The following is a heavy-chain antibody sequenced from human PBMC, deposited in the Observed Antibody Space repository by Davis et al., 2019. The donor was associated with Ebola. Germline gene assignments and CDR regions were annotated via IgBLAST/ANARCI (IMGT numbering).Heavy chain of an antibody. D-gene: IGHD3-16*01. CDR2: IYYSGGT. CDR3: ARGGRAITFGMDV. V-gene: IGHV4-59*01. J-gene: IGHJ6*02. CDR1: GGSISSYY. Sequence: PSETLSLTCTVSGGSISSYYWSWIRQPPGKGLEWIGYIYYSGGTNYNPSLKSRVTISVDTSKNQFSLKLSSVTAADTAVYYCARGGRAITFGMDVWGQGTTVTVSS.